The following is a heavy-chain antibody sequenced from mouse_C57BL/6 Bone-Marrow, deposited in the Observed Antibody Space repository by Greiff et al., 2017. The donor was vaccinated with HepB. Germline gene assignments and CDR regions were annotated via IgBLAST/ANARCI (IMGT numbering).Heavy chain of an antibody. Sequence: DVMLVESGGGLVKPGGSLKLSCAASGFTFSDYGMHWVRQAPEKGLEWVAYISSGSSTIYYADTVKGRFTISRDNAKNTLFLQMTSLRSEDTAMYYCARGFITTVVPDYWGQGTSVTVSS. CDR2: ISSGSSTI. V-gene: IGHV5-17*01. CDR1: GFTFSDYG. J-gene: IGHJ4*01. D-gene: IGHD1-1*01. CDR3: ARGFITTVVPDY.